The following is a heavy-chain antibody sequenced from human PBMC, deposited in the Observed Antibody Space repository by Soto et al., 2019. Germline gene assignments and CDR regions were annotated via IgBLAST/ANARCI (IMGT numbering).Heavy chain of an antibody. CDR3: ARHAPPTATTGPHYYYYGMDV. V-gene: IGHV5-51*01. CDR2: IYPGDSDT. D-gene: IGHD4-17*01. CDR1: GYSFTSYW. Sequence: PGASLKISCKGSGYSFTSYWIGWVRQMPGKGLAGMGIIYPGDSDTRYSPAFQAQVTISADKSIITAYLQCSSLKASDTAMYYCARHAPPTATTGPHYYYYGMDVWGQGTTVTVSS. J-gene: IGHJ6*02.